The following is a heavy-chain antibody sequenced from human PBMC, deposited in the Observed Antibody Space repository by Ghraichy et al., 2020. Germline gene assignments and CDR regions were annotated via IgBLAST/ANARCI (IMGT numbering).Heavy chain of an antibody. CDR2: IRSQTDGGKT. CDR3: TRDRPIDY. J-gene: IGHJ4*02. V-gene: IGHV3-49*03. CDR1: GFTFGDYA. Sequence: GGSLRLSCTASGFTFGDYAMAWFRQAPGKGLEWVGVIRSQTDGGKTAHAASVKGRFTISRDDSKNIAYLQMNSLETEDTAVYYCTRDRPIDYWGQGTLVTVSS.